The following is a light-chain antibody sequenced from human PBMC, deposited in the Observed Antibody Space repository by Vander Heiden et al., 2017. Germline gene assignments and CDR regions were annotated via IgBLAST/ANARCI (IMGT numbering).Light chain of an antibody. CDR2: AAS. Sequence: DIQMTQSPSSVSASVGDRVTITCRASQDISRWLARYQQKPGKAPKLLIYAASSLQSGVPSRFSGSGSGTDFTLTISSLQPEDFASYCCQQANSFPVTFGHGTKVDFK. J-gene: IGKJ3*01. V-gene: IGKV1D-12*01. CDR1: QDISRW. CDR3: QQANSFPVT.